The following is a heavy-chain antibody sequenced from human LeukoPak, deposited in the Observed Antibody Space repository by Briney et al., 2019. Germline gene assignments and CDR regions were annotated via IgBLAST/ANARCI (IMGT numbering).Heavy chain of an antibody. CDR2: IKQDGSEK. D-gene: IGHD4-23*01. CDR1: GFTISSYW. CDR3: ARVVNAAFDI. J-gene: IGHJ3*02. Sequence: GGSLRLSCAASGFTISSYWMSWVRQAPGKGLEWVANIKQDGSEKYYVDSVKGRFTISRDNAKNSLYLQMNSLRAEDTAVYYCARVVNAAFDIWGQGTMVTVSS. V-gene: IGHV3-7*01.